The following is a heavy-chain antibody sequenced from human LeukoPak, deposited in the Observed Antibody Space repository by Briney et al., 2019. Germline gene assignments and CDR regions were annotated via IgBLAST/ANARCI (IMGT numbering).Heavy chain of an antibody. CDR1: GFTFSSYE. V-gene: IGHV3-48*03. CDR2: ISSSGTTK. CDR3: ARDPAVSYDYVWGSFAGY. J-gene: IGHJ4*02. D-gene: IGHD3-16*01. Sequence: GGSLRLSCAASGFTFSSYEMNWVRQAPGKGLEWISYISSSGTTKYYADSVKGRFTISRDNAKNSLYLQMNSLRAEHTAVYYCARDPAVSYDYVWGSFAGYWGQGTLVTVSS.